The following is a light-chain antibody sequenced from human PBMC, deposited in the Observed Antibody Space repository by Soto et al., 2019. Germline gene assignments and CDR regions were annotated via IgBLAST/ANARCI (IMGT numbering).Light chain of an antibody. CDR1: SGSIASNY. V-gene: IGLV6-57*03. Sequence: NFMLTQPHSVSKSPGKTVTISCTRSSGSIASNYVQWYQQRPGSAPTTVIYEDNQRPSGVPDRFSGSIDSSSNSASLTISGLKTEDEADYYCQSYDSIFWVFGGGTKLTVL. CDR2: EDN. J-gene: IGLJ3*02. CDR3: QSYDSIFWV.